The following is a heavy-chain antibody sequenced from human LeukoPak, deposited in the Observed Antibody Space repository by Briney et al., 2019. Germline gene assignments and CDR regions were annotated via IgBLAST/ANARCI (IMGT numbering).Heavy chain of an antibody. CDR2: INTNTGKP. CDR1: GHSFSNYA. J-gene: IGHJ6*03. Sequence: ASVKVSCKASGHSFSNYAMSWLRQAPGQGLEWMGRINTNTGKPTYAQGLTGRFVFSLDTSVNTAYLQISSLKAEDTAVYYCARDVVYYMDVWGRGTTVIVSS. V-gene: IGHV7-4-1*02. D-gene: IGHD2-21*01. CDR3: ARDVVYYMDV.